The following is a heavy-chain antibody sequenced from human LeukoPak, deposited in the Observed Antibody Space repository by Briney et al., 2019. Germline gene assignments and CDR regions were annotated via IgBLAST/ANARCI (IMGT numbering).Heavy chain of an antibody. CDR1: SYSISSGYY. J-gene: IGHJ5*02. CDR3: ARYGDYYDSSGYFAH. CDR2: VYHSGSP. D-gene: IGHD3-22*01. V-gene: IGHV4-38-2*02. Sequence: SETLSLTCSVSSYSISSGYYWGWIRQPPGKGPEWIGSVYHSGSPYYNLSLKSRVTISVDTSKNQFSLKLTSVTAADTAVYYCARYGDYYDSSGYFAHWGQGILVTVSS.